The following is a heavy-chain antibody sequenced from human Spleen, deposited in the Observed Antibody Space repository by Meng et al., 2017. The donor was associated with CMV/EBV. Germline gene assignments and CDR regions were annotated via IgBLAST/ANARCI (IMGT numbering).Heavy chain of an antibody. CDR2: IKSNPDGGTT. Sequence: GGSLRLSCAASGFTFRNAWMSWVRQAPGKGLEWVGRIKSNPDGGTTDYAAPVKGRFTISRDDSKNTLYLQMNSLKTEDTAVYYCTTDGWTGGDYWGQGTLVTVSS. V-gene: IGHV3-15*01. CDR3: TTDGWTGGDY. CDR1: GFTFRNAW. D-gene: IGHD1-14*01. J-gene: IGHJ4*02.